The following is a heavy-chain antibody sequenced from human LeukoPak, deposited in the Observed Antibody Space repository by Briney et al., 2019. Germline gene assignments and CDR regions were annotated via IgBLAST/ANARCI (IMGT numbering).Heavy chain of an antibody. CDR2: ISSSSYI. Sequence: GGSLRLSCAASGFTFSSYSMNWVRQAPGKGLEWVSSISSSSYIYYADSVKGRFTISRDNAKNSLSLQMNSLRAEDTAVYFCARDSSSWYLVDYWGQGTLVTVSS. J-gene: IGHJ4*02. CDR3: ARDSSSWYLVDY. CDR1: GFTFSSYS. D-gene: IGHD6-13*01. V-gene: IGHV3-21*01.